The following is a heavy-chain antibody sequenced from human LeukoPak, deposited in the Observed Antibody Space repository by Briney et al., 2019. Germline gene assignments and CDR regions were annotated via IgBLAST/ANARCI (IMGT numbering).Heavy chain of an antibody. J-gene: IGHJ4*02. CDR3: ARLAPAAGTGVYFDY. V-gene: IGHV4-39*01. CDR2: IYYSGST. CDR1: GGSISSSSYY. D-gene: IGHD6-13*01. Sequence: PSETMSLTCTVSGGSISSSSYYWGWIRQPPGKGLEWIGSIYYSGSTYYNPSLKSRVTISVDTSKNQFSLKLSSVTAADTAVYYCARLAPAAGTGVYFDYWGQGTLVTVSS.